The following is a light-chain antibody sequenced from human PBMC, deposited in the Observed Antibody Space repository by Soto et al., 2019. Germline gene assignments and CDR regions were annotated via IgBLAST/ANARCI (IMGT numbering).Light chain of an antibody. Sequence: QSVLTQPPSASGSPGQSVTISCTGTSNDVGGYKFVSWHQHHPGKAPKLIIYEVSERPSGVPDRFSGSKSGNTASLTVSGLQAEDEDDYYCSSYAGGRSLVFGGGTQLTVL. V-gene: IGLV2-8*01. CDR2: EVS. J-gene: IGLJ3*02. CDR1: SNDVGGYKF. CDR3: SSYAGGRSLV.